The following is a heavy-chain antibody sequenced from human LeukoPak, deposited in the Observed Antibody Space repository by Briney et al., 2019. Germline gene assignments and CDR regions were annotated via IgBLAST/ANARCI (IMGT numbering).Heavy chain of an antibody. D-gene: IGHD3-16*01. J-gene: IGHJ6*02. CDR2: ISGSGGST. V-gene: IGHV3-23*01. CDR3: AIDPFRGYDYVWGSYPHSNYYGMDV. CDR1: GFTFSSYA. Sequence: PGGSLRLSCAASGFTFSSYAMSWVRQAPGKGLEWVSAISGSGGSTYYADSVKGRFTISRDNSKNTLYLQMNSLRAEDTAVYYCAIDPFRGYDYVWGSYPHSNYYGMDVWGQGTTVTVSS.